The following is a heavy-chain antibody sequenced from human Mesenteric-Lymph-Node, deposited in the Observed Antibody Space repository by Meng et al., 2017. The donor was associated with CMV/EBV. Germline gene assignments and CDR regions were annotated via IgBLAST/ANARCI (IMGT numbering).Heavy chain of an antibody. J-gene: IGHJ4*02. CDR1: GGSFSGYY. V-gene: IGHV4-34*01. Sequence: QVCLRKWAAGLWRPSETLSLSCAVYGGSFSGYYWSWIRQPPGKGLEWIGEINHSGSTNYNPSLKSRVTISVDTSKNQFSLKLSSVTAADTAVYYCARHQRWLKSEGGFNYWGQGTLVTVSS. D-gene: IGHD4-23*01. CDR2: INHSGST. CDR3: ARHQRWLKSEGGFNY.